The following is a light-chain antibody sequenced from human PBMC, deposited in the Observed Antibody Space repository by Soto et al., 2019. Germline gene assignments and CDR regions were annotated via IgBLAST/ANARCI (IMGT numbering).Light chain of an antibody. J-gene: IGKJ5*01. CDR3: QQRSNWPPLT. CDR1: QGIRSA. Sequence: AIQVTQSPSSLSSSVGERVTITFRKSQGIRSALGWYQQKPGKAPKLLIYKASTLKSGVPSRFSGSGSGTDFTLTISSLEPEDFAVYYCQQRSNWPPLTFGQGTRLEI. V-gene: IGKV1D-13*01. CDR2: KAS.